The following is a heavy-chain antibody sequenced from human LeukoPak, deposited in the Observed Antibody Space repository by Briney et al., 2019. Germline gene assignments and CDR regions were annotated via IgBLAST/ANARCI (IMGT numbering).Heavy chain of an antibody. D-gene: IGHD2-21*01. CDR1: GYTLTSYG. CDR3: ARIAYCGGDCYTTYFDY. V-gene: IGHV1-18*01. Sequence: ASVKVSCKASGYTLTSYGISWVRQAPGQGLEWMGWISAYNGNINYAQKLQGRVTMTTDTSTSTAYMELRSLRSDDTAVYYCARIAYCGGDCYTTYFDYWGQGTLVTVSS. CDR2: ISAYNGNI. J-gene: IGHJ4*02.